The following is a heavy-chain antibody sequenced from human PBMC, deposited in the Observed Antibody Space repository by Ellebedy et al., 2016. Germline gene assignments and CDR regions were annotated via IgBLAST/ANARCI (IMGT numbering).Heavy chain of an antibody. CDR2: IYHSGST. CDR3: ARDRVVRGVIIHYYAMDV. D-gene: IGHD3-10*01. J-gene: IGHJ6*02. CDR1: GGSISSYY. Sequence: SETLSLTXTVSGGSISSYYWSWIRQPPGKGLEWIGYIYHSGSTNYNPSLKSRVTISVDTSKNQFSLKLTSVTAADTAVYYCARDRVVRGVIIHYYAMDVWGQGTTVTVSS. V-gene: IGHV4-59*01.